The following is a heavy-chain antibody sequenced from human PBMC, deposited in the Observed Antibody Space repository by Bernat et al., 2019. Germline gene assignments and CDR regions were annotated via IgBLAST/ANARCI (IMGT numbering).Heavy chain of an antibody. CDR1: GLTFNDVW. Sequence: EVQLVESGGGLVQPGGSLRLSCAASGLTFNDVWMNWVRQAPGKGLEWVGRIKKKIDGGTAEYAASVKGRFTISRDDSINTLYLQMNSLKIEDTAMYYCTTNPTYWGQGTLVTVSS. J-gene: IGHJ4*02. V-gene: IGHV3-15*01. CDR3: TTNPTY. CDR2: IKKKIDGGTA.